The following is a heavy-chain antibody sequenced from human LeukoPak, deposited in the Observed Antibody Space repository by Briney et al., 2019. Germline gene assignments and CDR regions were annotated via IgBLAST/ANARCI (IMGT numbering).Heavy chain of an antibody. CDR2: ISSSGASI. J-gene: IGHJ4*02. CDR1: EFTFSSYG. CDR3: ARASTVGYDY. Sequence: PGGSLRLSCAASEFTFSSYGMNWVRQAPGKGLEWVSYISSSGASIYYADSVKGRFTISRDNAKNSLFLQMNSLRAEDTAVYHCARASTVGYDYWGQGTLVTVSS. D-gene: IGHD5-24*01. V-gene: IGHV3-48*04.